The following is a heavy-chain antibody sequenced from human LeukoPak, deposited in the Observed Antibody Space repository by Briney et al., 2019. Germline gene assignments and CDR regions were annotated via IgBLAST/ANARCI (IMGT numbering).Heavy chain of an antibody. J-gene: IGHJ4*02. CDR3: ARGVVGALLGY. CDR1: GGSISSYY. V-gene: IGHV4-30-4*08. Sequence: SETLSLTCTVSGGSISSYYWSWIRQPPGKGLEWIGYIYYSGSTYYNPSLKSRVTISVDTSKNQFSLKLSSVTAADTAVYYCARGVVGALLGYWGQGTLVTVSS. CDR2: IYYSGST. D-gene: IGHD1-26*01.